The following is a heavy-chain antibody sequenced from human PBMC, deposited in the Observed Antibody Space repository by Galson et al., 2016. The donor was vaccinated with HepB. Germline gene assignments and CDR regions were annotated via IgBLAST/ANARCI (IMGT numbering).Heavy chain of an antibody. D-gene: IGHD2/OR15-2a*01. CDR3: AKRHEYCPPVGCSVDY. V-gene: IGHV3-30*18. J-gene: IGHJ4*02. CDR2: DSVHGGRK. CDR1: GFNFNKYG. Sequence: SLRLSCAASGFNFNKYGMHWVRQAPGKGLEWVAADSVHGGRKFYADSVKGRFTISRDNSNNMLFLQMSSLRVDDTAVYYCAKRHEYCPPVGCSVDYWGQGTLVSVSS.